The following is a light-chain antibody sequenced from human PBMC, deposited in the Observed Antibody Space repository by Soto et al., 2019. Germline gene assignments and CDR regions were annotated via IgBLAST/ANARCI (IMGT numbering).Light chain of an antibody. CDR1: QSLFNTDDGNTY. V-gene: IGKV2-40*01. J-gene: IGKJ5*01. CDR2: TLY. Sequence: DTVMTQTPLCLPLPPGEPPCIFCSSSQSLFNTDDGNTYLDWYLQKPGQYQQIMIYTLYYRASGVKDRFSGSGSGTDFTLKISRVEADDVGVYYCMQHIEFHITLGQGTRVEIK. CDR3: MQHIEFHIT.